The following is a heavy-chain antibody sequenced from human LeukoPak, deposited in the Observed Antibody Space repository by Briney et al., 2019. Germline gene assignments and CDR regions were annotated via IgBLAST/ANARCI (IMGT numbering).Heavy chain of an antibody. CDR1: GFTFSSYA. CDR2: ISGSGGST. Sequence: GGSLRLSCAASGFTFSSYAMSWVRQAPGKGLEWVSAISGSGGSTYYADSVKGRFTISRDNSKNTLYLQMNSLRAEDTAVYYCAKDSYYDFWSGYRPYHYYMDVWGKGTTVTVSS. CDR3: AKDSYYDFWSGYRPYHYYMDV. D-gene: IGHD3-3*01. J-gene: IGHJ6*03. V-gene: IGHV3-23*01.